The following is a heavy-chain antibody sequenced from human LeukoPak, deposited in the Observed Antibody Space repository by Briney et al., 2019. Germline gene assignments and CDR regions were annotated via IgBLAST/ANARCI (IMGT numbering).Heavy chain of an antibody. CDR2: INQDGSQK. V-gene: IGHV3-7*03. CDR1: GFTFSSYW. D-gene: IGHD3-10*02. Sequence: GGSLRLSCAASGFTFSSYWMSWVRQAPGKGLEWVANINQDGSQKYYVDSVKGRFTISRDNSKNTLYLQMNSLRAEDTAVYYCANSRFGEFWGQGTLVTVSS. J-gene: IGHJ4*02. CDR3: ANSRFGEF.